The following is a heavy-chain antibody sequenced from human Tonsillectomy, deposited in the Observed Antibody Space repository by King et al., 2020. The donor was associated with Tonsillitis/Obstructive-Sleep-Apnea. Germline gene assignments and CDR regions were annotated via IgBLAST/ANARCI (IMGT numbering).Heavy chain of an antibody. Sequence: QLVQSGSEVKKPGASVKVSCKASGYTFTTYGISWVRQAPGQGLEWMGWVNVYNGKTNSAQKFQGRVTMTTDTSTSTAYMELRSLRSDDTAVYYCARARRTTIDYFYYYMDVWGEGTTVTVSS. V-gene: IGHV1-18*01. CDR1: GYTFTTYG. J-gene: IGHJ6*03. D-gene: IGHD4-11*01. CDR3: ARARRTTIDYFYYYMDV. CDR2: VNVYNGKT.